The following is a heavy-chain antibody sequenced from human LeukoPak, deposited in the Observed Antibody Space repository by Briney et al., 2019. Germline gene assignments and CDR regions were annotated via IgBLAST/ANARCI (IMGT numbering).Heavy chain of an antibody. V-gene: IGHV3-74*01. D-gene: IGHD3-9*01. CDR3: ARDFKDISP. CDR1: GFIFSSYW. J-gene: IGHJ5*02. Sequence: GGSLRLSCAASGFIFSSYWMHWVRQAPGKGLVWVSGINTDGSDTRYADFVKGRFTISRDNGKNTLYLQVNSLRAEDTAMYYCARDFKDISPWGLGTLVTVSS. CDR2: INTDGSDT.